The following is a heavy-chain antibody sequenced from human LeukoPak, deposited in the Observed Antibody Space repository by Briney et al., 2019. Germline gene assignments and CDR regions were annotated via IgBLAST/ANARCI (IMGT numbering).Heavy chain of an antibody. D-gene: IGHD6-13*01. Sequence: SVKVSCKASGGTFSSYAISWVRQAPGQGLEWMGRIIPILGIANYAQKFQGRVTITADKSTSTAYMELSSLRSEDTAVYYCARATDSSSWYSAYGMDVWGQGTTVTVSS. CDR1: GGTFSSYA. V-gene: IGHV1-69*04. CDR3: ARATDSSSWYSAYGMDV. J-gene: IGHJ6*02. CDR2: IIPILGIA.